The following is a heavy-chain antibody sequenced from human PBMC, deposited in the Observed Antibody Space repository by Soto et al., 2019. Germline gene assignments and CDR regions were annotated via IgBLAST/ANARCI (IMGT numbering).Heavy chain of an antibody. CDR2: IKLDGTEK. J-gene: IGHJ4*02. CDR1: GFTFSNYW. D-gene: IGHD3-10*01. Sequence: EVQLVESGGGLVQPGGSLRLSCVASGFTFSNYWMSWVRQAPGKGLEWVGTIKLDGTEKKYVDSVKGRFTISRDNAENSVYLKMNSGRAEDTAVYYWGRDRGYVSGISEHLYFDSGGQGPRVPLSS. V-gene: IGHV3-7*01. CDR3: GRDRGYVSGISEHLYFDS.